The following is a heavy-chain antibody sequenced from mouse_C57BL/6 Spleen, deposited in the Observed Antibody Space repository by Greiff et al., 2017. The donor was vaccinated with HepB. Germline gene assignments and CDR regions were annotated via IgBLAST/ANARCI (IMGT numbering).Heavy chain of an antibody. CDR3: ARRGSSPHYYAMDY. Sequence: QVQLQQSGAELARPGASVKLSCKASGYTFTSYGISWVKQRTGQGLEWIGEIYPRSGNTYYNEKFKGKATLTADKSSSTAHMELRSLTSEDSAVYFCARRGSSPHYYAMDYWGQGTSVTVSS. D-gene: IGHD1-1*01. J-gene: IGHJ4*01. CDR2: IYPRSGNT. V-gene: IGHV1-81*01. CDR1: GYTFTSYG.